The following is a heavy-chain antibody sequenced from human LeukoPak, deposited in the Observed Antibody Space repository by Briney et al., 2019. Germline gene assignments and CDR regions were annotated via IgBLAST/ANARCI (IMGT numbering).Heavy chain of an antibody. Sequence: PGGSLRLSCAASGFTFSSYGMHWVRQAPGKGLEWVAVIWYDGSNKYYADSVKGRFTISRDNSKNTLYLQMNSLRAEDTAVYYCARDRAATQSWVEFDLWGQGTLVTVSS. D-gene: IGHD4-11*01. J-gene: IGHJ5*02. CDR3: ARDRAATQSWVEFDL. V-gene: IGHV3-33*01. CDR2: IWYDGSNK. CDR1: GFTFSSYG.